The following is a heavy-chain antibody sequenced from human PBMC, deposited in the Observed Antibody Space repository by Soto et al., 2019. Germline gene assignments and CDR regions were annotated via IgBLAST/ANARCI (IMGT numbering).Heavy chain of an antibody. CDR3: AILGTYYFDNSDNYFDF. Sequence: QVQLVQSGAEEMKPGASVKVSFKASGYSLTRYCIHWVRKAPGQRVEWMGWINAGNGNTKFSEKFQGRVTITRDTSASTAYMELRGLRAEDTAVYYCAILGTYYFDNSDNYFDFWGQGTLVTVSS. CDR1: GYSLTRYC. D-gene: IGHD3-22*01. CDR2: INAGNGNT. V-gene: IGHV1-3*05. J-gene: IGHJ4*02.